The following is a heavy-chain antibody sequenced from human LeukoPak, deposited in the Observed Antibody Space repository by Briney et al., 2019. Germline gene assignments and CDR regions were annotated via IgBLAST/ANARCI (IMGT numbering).Heavy chain of an antibody. CDR2: IYHSGST. D-gene: IGHD5-12*01. J-gene: IGHJ6*03. V-gene: IGHV4-38-2*02. CDR1: GYSISSGYY. CDR3: ARDSGYDFGYYYYMDV. Sequence: SETLSLTCTVSGYSISSGYYWGWIRQPPGKGLEWIGSIYHSGSTYYNPSLKSRVTISVDTSKNQFSLKLSSVTAADTAVYYCARDSGYDFGYYYYMDVWGKGTTVTVSS.